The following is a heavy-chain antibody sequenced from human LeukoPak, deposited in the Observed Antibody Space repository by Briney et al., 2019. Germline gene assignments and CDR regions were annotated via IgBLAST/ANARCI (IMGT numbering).Heavy chain of an antibody. V-gene: IGHV4-38-2*02. Sequence: SXTCTVSGYSISSGYYWGWIRQPPGKGLEWIGSIYHSGSTYYNPSLKRRVTISVDTSKNKFSLKLSSVTAADTAVYYCARVGYGYYFDYWGQGTLVTVSS. CDR2: IYHSGST. CDR1: GYSISSGYY. D-gene: IGHD5-18*01. J-gene: IGHJ4*02. CDR3: ARVGYGYYFDY.